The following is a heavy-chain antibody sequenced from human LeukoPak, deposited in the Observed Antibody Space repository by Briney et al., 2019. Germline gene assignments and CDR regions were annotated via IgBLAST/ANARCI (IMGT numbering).Heavy chain of an antibody. CDR2: ISGRGSDI. J-gene: IGHJ4*02. D-gene: IGHD2-2*01. CDR1: GFTFSDYY. V-gene: IGHV3-11*01. Sequence: GGSLRLSCTASGFTFSDYYMNWIRQAPGKGLECVSYISGRGSDIYYADSVKGRFTISRDNAKNSLYLQMNSLGADDTAVYYCAREVISTPSYFDYWGQGILVTVSS. CDR3: AREVISTPSYFDY.